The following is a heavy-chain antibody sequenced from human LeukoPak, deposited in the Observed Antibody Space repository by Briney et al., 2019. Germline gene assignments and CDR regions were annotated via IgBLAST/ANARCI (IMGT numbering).Heavy chain of an antibody. CDR1: GFSLSTSGVG. D-gene: IGHD3-3*01. CDR2: IYWNDDK. Sequence: SGPTLVNPTQTLTLTCTFSGFSLSTSGVGVGWIRQPPGKALEWLALIYWNDDKRYSPSLKNRLTITEDTSKNQVVLTMTNMDPVDTATYYCTLSTRFNHFDPWGQGTLVTVSS. V-gene: IGHV2-5*01. CDR3: TLSTRFNHFDP. J-gene: IGHJ5*02.